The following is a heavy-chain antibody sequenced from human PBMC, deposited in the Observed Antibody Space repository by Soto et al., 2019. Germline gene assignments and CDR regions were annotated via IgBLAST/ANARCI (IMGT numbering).Heavy chain of an antibody. V-gene: IGHV4-31*03. CDR2: IYYSGGT. CDR1: GGSISSGGYY. Sequence: QVQLQESGPGLVKPSQTLSLTCTVSGGSISSGGYYWSWIRQHPGKVLEWIGYIYYSGGTYYNTSLKNRVTISVDTSKNQFALKLSSVTAADTAVYYCARWGTVAKGVDYWGQGTLVTVSS. J-gene: IGHJ4*02. D-gene: IGHD4-17*01. CDR3: ARWGTVAKGVDY.